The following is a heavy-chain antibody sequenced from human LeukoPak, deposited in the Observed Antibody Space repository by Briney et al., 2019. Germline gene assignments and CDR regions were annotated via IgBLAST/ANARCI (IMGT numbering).Heavy chain of an antibody. CDR1: GGSISSYY. Sequence: PSETLSLTCTVSGGSISSYYWNWIRQPPGKGLEWIGYIYYSGSTNYNPSLKSRVTISVDTSKNQFSLKLSSVTAADTAVYYCARISSSNWYNERGAFDVWGQGTMVTVSS. V-gene: IGHV4-59*12. D-gene: IGHD6-13*01. J-gene: IGHJ3*01. CDR3: ARISSSNWYNERGAFDV. CDR2: IYYSGST.